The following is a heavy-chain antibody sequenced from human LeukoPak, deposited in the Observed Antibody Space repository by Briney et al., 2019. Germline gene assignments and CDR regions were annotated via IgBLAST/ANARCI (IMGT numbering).Heavy chain of an antibody. CDR3: ARGTLAGRYNWFET. CDR1: GYTFTDYY. Sequence: GASVKVSCKASGYTFTDYYIHWVRQAPGQGLEWMGWINPNSGATNYAQKFPDRVSVTRDTSNSTAYMEVTRLTSDDTAVYYCARGTLAGRYNWFETWGQGTLVTVSS. D-gene: IGHD1-14*01. CDR2: INPNSGAT. J-gene: IGHJ5*02. V-gene: IGHV1-2*02.